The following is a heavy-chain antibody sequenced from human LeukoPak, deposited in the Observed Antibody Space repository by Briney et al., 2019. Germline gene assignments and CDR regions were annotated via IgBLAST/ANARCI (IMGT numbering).Heavy chain of an antibody. Sequence: ASVKVSCKASGYTFTSYDINWVRQATGQGLEWMGWMNPNSGNTGYAQKFQGRVTMTRNTSISTAYMELSSLRSEDTAVYYCARRRPVQLERRGGSWFDPWGQGTLVTVSS. CDR1: GYTFTSYD. J-gene: IGHJ5*02. CDR2: MNPNSGNT. CDR3: ARRRPVQLERRGGSWFDP. D-gene: IGHD1-1*01. V-gene: IGHV1-8*01.